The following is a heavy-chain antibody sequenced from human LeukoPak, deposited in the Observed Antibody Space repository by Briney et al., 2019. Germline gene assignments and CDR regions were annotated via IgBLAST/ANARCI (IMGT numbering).Heavy chain of an antibody. D-gene: IGHD6-6*01. CDR3: GRGGPFPSGSSSREYYLDY. Sequence: ASVKVSCKASGGTFNNYAISWLRQAPGQGLEWMGWRSIYNGNTNYKLQGRVTMTIDTSTSTAYMEVRSLRSDDTAVYYCGRGGPFPSGSSSREYYLDYWGQGTLVIVSS. J-gene: IGHJ4*02. CDR1: GGTFNNYA. CDR2: RSIYNGNT. V-gene: IGHV1-18*01.